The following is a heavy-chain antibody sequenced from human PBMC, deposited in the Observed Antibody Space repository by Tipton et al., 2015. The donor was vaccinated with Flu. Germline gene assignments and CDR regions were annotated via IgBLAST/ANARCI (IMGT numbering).Heavy chain of an antibody. J-gene: IGHJ2*01. CDR2: LYSSGST. D-gene: IGHD3-9*01. V-gene: IGHV4-4*07. CDR1: GGSVSGHY. CDR3: ARDYGITRWYFDL. Sequence: TLSLTCTVSGGSVSGHYWSWIRQPAGKGLEWIGRLYSSGSTNYKPSLEGRASISFDTSQNQLSLNLSSVTAADTAIYYCARDYGITRWYFDLWGRGTLVTVSS.